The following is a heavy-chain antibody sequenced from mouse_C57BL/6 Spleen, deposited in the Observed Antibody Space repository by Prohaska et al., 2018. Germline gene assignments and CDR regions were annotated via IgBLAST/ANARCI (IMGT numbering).Heavy chain of an antibody. CDR3: ASPNWDWYFDV. D-gene: IGHD4-1*01. V-gene: IGHV4-1*01. Sequence: EVKLLQSGGGLVQPGGSLKLSCAASGIDFSRYWMSWVRRAPGKGLEWIGEINPDSSTINYAPSLKYKFIISRDNAKNTLYLQMSKVRSEDTALYYCASPNWDWYFDVWGTGTTVTVSS. CDR1: GIDFSRYW. CDR2: INPDSSTI. J-gene: IGHJ1*03.